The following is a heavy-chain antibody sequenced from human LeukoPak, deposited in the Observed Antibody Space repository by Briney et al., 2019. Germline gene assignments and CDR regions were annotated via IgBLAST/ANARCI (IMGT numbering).Heavy chain of an antibody. J-gene: IGHJ3*02. CDR2: ISGSGSDI. CDR3: AKDSSSWYFRAFDI. D-gene: IGHD6-13*01. Sequence: GGSLRLSCVVSGFSINDSYMTWIRQTPGKGLEWLAYISGSGSDIYFADSVKGRFTISRDNAKNSLYLQMNSLRAEDMALYYCAKDSSSWYFRAFDIWGQGTMVTVSS. CDR1: GFSINDSY. V-gene: IGHV3-11*01.